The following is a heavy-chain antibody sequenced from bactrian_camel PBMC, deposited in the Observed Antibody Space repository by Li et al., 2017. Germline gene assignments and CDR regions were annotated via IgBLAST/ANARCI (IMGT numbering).Heavy chain of an antibody. CDR1: GFAFSRYR. J-gene: IGHJ4*01. Sequence: VQLVESGGGLVQPGGSLRLSCRASGFAFSRYRMTWVRQAPGKGLEWVSSIYSDGSNTYYADSVKDRFTISRDNAKNMVYLQMNNLKIEDTGVYYCAALNSTFGGRFAWCSDFRGQGTQVTVS. D-gene: IGHD1*01. CDR3: AALNSTFGGRFAWCSDF. CDR2: IYSDGSNT. V-gene: IGHV3S6*01.